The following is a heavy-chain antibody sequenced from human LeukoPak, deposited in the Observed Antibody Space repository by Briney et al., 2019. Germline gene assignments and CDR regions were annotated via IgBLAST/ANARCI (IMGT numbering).Heavy chain of an antibody. Sequence: ASVKVSCKASGYTFSNYGLSWVRQAPGQGLEWMGWINGYNGITNYAQKFQGRVTMTTDTSTSTAYMELRSLRSDDTAVYYCVRGQSYILDYWGQGTLVTVSS. CDR1: GYTFSNYG. CDR3: VRGQSYILDY. V-gene: IGHV1-18*01. D-gene: IGHD1-26*01. CDR2: INGYNGIT. J-gene: IGHJ4*02.